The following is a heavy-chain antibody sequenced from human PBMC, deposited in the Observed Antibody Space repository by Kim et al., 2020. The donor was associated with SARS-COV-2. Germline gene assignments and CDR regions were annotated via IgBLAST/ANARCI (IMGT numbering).Heavy chain of an antibody. CDR3: ARFAKIAAAGYYFDY. Sequence: DAVKGRFTISRHNSKNTLYLQMNSLRAEDTAVYYCARFAKIAAAGYYFDYWGQGTLVTVSS. D-gene: IGHD6-13*01. V-gene: IGHV3-53*04. J-gene: IGHJ4*02.